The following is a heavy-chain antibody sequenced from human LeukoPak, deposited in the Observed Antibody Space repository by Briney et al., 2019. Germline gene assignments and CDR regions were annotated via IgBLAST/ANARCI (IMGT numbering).Heavy chain of an antibody. D-gene: IGHD6-19*01. J-gene: IGHJ4*02. Sequence: SGTLSLTCAVSGGSIRSSNWWSWVRQPPGKGLEWIGEIYHSGSTNYNPSLKSRVTISVDTSKNQFSLKLSSVTAADAAVYYCARARALYSSGWYPPVVFDYWGQGTLVTVSS. V-gene: IGHV4-4*02. CDR1: GGSIRSSNW. CDR3: ARARALYSSGWYPPVVFDY. CDR2: IYHSGST.